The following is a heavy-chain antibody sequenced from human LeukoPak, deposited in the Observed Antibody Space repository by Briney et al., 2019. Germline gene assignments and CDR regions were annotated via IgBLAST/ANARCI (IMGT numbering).Heavy chain of an antibody. Sequence: GASVKVSCKASGYSFTSYGISWVRQAPGHGLEWMGWISAYNGNTEYAQKLQGRVTLTTDTSTSTAYMELRSLRSDDTAVYYCAISYSGSYPMMFDYWGQGTLVTVSS. CDR3: AISYSGSYPMMFDY. V-gene: IGHV1-18*01. CDR1: GYSFTSYG. J-gene: IGHJ4*02. CDR2: ISAYNGNT. D-gene: IGHD1-26*01.